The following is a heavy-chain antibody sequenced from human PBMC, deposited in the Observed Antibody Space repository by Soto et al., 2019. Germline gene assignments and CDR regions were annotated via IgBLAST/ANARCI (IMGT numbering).Heavy chain of an antibody. D-gene: IGHD5-18*01. CDR2: ISSSSSTI. CDR1: GFTFSSYS. CDR3: ARITAMTDY. Sequence: EVQLVESGGGLVQPGGSLRLSCAASGFTFSSYSMNWVRQAPGKGLEWVSYISSSSSTIYYADSVKGRFTISRDNAKNSLSLQMNSLRAEDTAVYYCARITAMTDYWGQGTLVTVSS. J-gene: IGHJ4*02. V-gene: IGHV3-48*01.